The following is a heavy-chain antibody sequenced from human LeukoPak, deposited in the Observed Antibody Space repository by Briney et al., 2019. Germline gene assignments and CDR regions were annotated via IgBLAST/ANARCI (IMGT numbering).Heavy chain of an antibody. D-gene: IGHD3-22*01. CDR3: ASPRGSGYYDYYYYGMDV. Sequence: GGSLRLSCAASGFTFSTSAMSWVRQAPGTGLEWVSAISGSGGSTYYADSVKGRFTISRDNSKNTLYLQMNSLRAEDTAVYYCASPRGSGYYDYYYYGMDVWGQGTTVTVSS. V-gene: IGHV3-23*01. CDR1: GFTFSTSA. CDR2: ISGSGGST. J-gene: IGHJ6*02.